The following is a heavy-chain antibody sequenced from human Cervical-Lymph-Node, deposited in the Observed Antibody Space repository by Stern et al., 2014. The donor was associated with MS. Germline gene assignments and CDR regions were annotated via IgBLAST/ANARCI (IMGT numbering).Heavy chain of an antibody. D-gene: IGHD2-2*01. V-gene: IGHV4-4*02. CDR1: GDSISNDNW. J-gene: IGHJ4*02. CDR2: GYHTRNA. Sequence: QVQLQESGPGLVRPSATLSLTCAVSGDSISNDNWCSWVRHPPRKRLECVGVGYHTRNANYDTSVKMRVAIVVDKSKNHLPLRLTSMTAADTAVYYCARDQGFQLMNSWGQGTLVIVSS. CDR3: ARDQGFQLMNS.